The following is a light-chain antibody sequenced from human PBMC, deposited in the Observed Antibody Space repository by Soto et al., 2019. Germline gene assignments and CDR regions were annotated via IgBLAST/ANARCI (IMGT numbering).Light chain of an antibody. CDR3: QQYNNWPLT. CDR1: QSVSTN. Sequence: EIVMTQSPATLSVSPGERPPLSCRPSQSVSTNLAWYQQKPGQAPRLLIYGASTRATGIPARFSGSGSGTEFTLTISSLQSEDFAVYHCQQYNNWPLTFGGGTKVEIK. J-gene: IGKJ4*01. CDR2: GAS. V-gene: IGKV3-15*01.